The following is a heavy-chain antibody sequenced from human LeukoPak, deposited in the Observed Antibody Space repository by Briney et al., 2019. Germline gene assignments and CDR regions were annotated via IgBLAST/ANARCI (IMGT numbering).Heavy chain of an antibody. CDR3: ARDLGRVANDYYFDS. V-gene: IGHV4-59*11. CDR1: GASISSHY. Sequence: SETLSLTCTISGASISSHYWSWIRQPPGKELEWLGYIDNGGSPKYSPSLRSRVTISVVTSKNQFSLKLNSVTAADTAVYYCARDLGRVANDYYFDSWGQGTLVTVSS. CDR2: IDNGGSP. D-gene: IGHD4/OR15-4a*01. J-gene: IGHJ4*02.